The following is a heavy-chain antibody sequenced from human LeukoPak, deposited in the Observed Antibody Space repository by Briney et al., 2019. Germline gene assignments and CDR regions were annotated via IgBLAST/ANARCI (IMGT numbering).Heavy chain of an antibody. J-gene: IGHJ5*02. CDR1: GFTFSSYA. V-gene: IGHV3-23*01. Sequence: GGSLRLSCAASGFTFSSYAMSWVRQAPGKGLEWVSAISGSGGSTYYADSVKGRFTISRDNAKNSLYLQMNSLRAEDTAVYYCARLYYHNTHWWFDPWGQGTLVTVSS. D-gene: IGHD3-9*01. CDR2: ISGSGGST. CDR3: ARLYYHNTHWWFDP.